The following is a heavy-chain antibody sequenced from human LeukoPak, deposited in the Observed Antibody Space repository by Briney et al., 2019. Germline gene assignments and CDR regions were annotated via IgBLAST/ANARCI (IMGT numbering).Heavy chain of an antibody. CDR3: AREGDGYNSPIDY. J-gene: IGHJ4*02. D-gene: IGHD5-24*01. CDR1: GFTFSSFS. Sequence: GGSLRLSCTASGFTFSSFSMNWVRQAPGKGLEWVSSISSSSLYIYYADSVKGRFTISRDNAKNSLFLQMNSLRAEDTAVYYCAREGDGYNSPIDYWGQGTLVTVSP. CDR2: ISSSSLYI. V-gene: IGHV3-21*01.